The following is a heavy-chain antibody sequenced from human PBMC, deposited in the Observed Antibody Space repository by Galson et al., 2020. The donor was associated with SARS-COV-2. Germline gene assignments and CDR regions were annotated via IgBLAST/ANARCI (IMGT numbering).Heavy chain of an antibody. CDR2: IIPILGIA. CDR1: GGTFSSYT. J-gene: IGHJ4*02. CDR3: ARTTVVTPVGPDY. V-gene: IGHV1-69*02. D-gene: IGHD4-17*01. Sequence: ASVKVSCKASGGTFSSYTISWVRQAPGQGLEWMGRIIPILGIANYAQKFQGRVTITADKSTSTAYMELSSLRSEDTAVYYCARTTVVTPVGPDYWGQGTLVTVSS.